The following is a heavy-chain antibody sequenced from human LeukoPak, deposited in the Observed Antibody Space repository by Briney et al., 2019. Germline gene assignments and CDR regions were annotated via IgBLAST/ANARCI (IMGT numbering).Heavy chain of an antibody. V-gene: IGHV3-21*01. D-gene: IGHD4-17*01. Sequence: PGGSMRLSCAASGFTFSSDSMNWVRQAPGKGLEWVSSISSTSSYIYYGDAVKGRFTISRDNAKNSLYLHMNSLRAEDTAVYYCARDLQATGFYGDYGGVDYWGQGTLVTVSS. J-gene: IGHJ4*02. CDR1: GFTFSSDS. CDR3: ARDLQATGFYGDYGGVDY. CDR2: ISSTSSYI.